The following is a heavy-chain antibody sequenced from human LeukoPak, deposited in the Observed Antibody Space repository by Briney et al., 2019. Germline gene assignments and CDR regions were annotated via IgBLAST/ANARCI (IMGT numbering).Heavy chain of an antibody. CDR1: GFTFSSYW. J-gene: IGHJ2*01. CDR2: VNQDGSDK. Sequence: GGSLRLSCAASGFTFSSYWMSWVRQAPGKGLEWVANVNQDGSDKYYVDSVKGRFTISRDNSKNSLYLQMNSLRAEDTAVYYCARDRHGETGDWCFDLWGRGTLVTVSS. CDR3: ARDRHGETGDWCFDL. D-gene: IGHD4-17*01. V-gene: IGHV3-7*01.